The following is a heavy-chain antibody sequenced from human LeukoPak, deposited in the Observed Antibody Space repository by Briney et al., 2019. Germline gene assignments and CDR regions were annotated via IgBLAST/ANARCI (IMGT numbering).Heavy chain of an antibody. Sequence: SETLSLTCTVSGGSISSYYWSWIRQPAGKGLEWIGRIYTSGSTNYNPSLKSRVTMSVDTSKNQFSLKLSSVTAADTAVYYCARDKLGDYVWGSYRWYYFDYWGQGTLVTASS. CDR2: IYTSGST. CDR1: GGSISSYY. CDR3: ARDKLGDYVWGSYRWYYFDY. J-gene: IGHJ4*02. D-gene: IGHD3-16*02. V-gene: IGHV4-4*07.